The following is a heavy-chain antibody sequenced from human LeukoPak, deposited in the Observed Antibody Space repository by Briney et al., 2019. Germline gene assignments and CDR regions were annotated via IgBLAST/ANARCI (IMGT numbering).Heavy chain of an antibody. CDR1: GYSFTSYW. J-gene: IGHJ3*02. CDR3: ARHYYYDSSGSYAFDI. V-gene: IGHV5-51*01. D-gene: IGHD3-22*01. Sequence: GLSLKISCQGSGYSFTSYWIGWVRSMPGKGLDWMGIIYPGDSDTRYSPSFQGQITISADKSISTAYLQCSSLKASDTAMYYCARHYYYDSSGSYAFDIWGQGTMVSVSS. CDR2: IYPGDSDT.